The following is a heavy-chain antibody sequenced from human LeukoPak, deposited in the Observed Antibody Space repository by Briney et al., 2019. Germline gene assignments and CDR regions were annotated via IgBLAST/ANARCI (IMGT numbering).Heavy chain of an antibody. CDR2: ISGSGGST. CDR1: GFTFSSYA. CDR3: AKGPGTDYDFWSGYPRSGFDP. Sequence: GGSLRLSCAASGFTFSSYAMSWVRQAPGKGLEWVSTISGSGGSTYYADSVKGRFTISRDNSKNTLYQQMNSLRAEDTAVYYCAKGPGTDYDFWSGYPRSGFDPWGQGTLVTVSS. J-gene: IGHJ5*02. D-gene: IGHD3-3*01. V-gene: IGHV3-23*01.